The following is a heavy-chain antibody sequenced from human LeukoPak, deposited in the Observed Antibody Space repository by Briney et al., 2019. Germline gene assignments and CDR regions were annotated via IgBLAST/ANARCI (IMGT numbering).Heavy chain of an antibody. CDR3: ARDALRYYDSSCYSSY. CDR1: GGTFSSYA. D-gene: IGHD3-22*01. J-gene: IGHJ4*02. Sequence: GASVKVSCKASGGTFSSYAISWVRQAPGQGLEWMGRIIPILGIANYAQKFQGRVTITADKSTSTAYMELSSLRSEDTAVYYCARDALRYYDSSCYSSYWGQGTLVTVSS. V-gene: IGHV1-69*04. CDR2: IIPILGIA.